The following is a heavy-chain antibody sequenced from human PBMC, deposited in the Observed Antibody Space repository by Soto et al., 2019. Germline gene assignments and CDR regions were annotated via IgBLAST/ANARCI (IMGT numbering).Heavy chain of an antibody. CDR1: GYTLTELS. V-gene: IGHV1-24*01. CDR2: FDPEDGET. J-gene: IGHJ6*03. Sequence: ASVKVSCKVSGYTLTELSMHWVRQAPGKGLEWMGGFDPEDGETIYAQKFQGRVTMTRNTSISTAYMELSSLRSEDTAVYYCARGLHYYYYYYMDVWGKGTTVTVSS. CDR3: ARGLHYYYYYYMDV.